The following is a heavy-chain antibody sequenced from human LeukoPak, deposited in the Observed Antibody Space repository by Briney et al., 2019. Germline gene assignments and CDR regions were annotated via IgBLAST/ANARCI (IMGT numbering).Heavy chain of an antibody. CDR3: ARGFVGRYSSSSYYYYYMDV. CDR2: MNPNSGNT. Sequence: ASVKVSCKASGYTFTSYDINWVRQATGQGLEWMGWMNPNSGNTGYAQKFQGRVTMTRNTSISTAYMELSGLRSEDTAVYYCARGFVGRYSSSSYYYYYMDVWGKGTTVTVSS. V-gene: IGHV1-8*01. J-gene: IGHJ6*03. D-gene: IGHD6-6*01. CDR1: GYTFTSYD.